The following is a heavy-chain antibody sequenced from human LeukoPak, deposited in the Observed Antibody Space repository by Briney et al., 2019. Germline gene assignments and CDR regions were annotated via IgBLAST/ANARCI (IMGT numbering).Heavy chain of an antibody. J-gene: IGHJ4*02. CDR2: IRSKAYGGTT. Sequence: PGGSLRLSCTASGFTFGDYAMSWFRQAPGKGLEWVGFIRSKAYGGTTEYAASVKGRFTISRDDSKSIAYLQMNSLKTEDTAVYYCTRSRSPMARYCSSTSCYLPDYWGQGTLVTVSS. CDR1: GFTFGDYA. CDR3: TRSRSPMARYCSSTSCYLPDY. V-gene: IGHV3-49*03. D-gene: IGHD2-2*01.